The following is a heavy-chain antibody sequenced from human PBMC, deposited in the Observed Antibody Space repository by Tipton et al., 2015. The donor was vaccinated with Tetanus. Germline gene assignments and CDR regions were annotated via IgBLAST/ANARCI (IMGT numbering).Heavy chain of an antibody. D-gene: IGHD2-2*01. CDR1: GGSITNGGYY. CDR2: INHSGST. Sequence: TLSLTCTVSGGSITNGGYYWSWIRQSPGKGLEWIGEINHSGSTTYSPSFKSRVTISVDTPKNQFSLKLTSLTVADTAVYYCAKSDRVTRTSWYFHDWGQGTLVTVSS. CDR3: AKSDRVTRTSWYFHD. J-gene: IGHJ4*02. V-gene: IGHV4-34*01.